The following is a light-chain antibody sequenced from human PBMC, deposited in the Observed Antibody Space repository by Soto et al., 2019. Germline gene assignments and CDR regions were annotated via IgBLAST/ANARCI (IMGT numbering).Light chain of an antibody. CDR3: QAWDSSTPYV. V-gene: IGLV3-1*01. CDR2: QDS. Sequence: SYELTQPPSVSVSPGQTASITCSGEKLGDKYACWFQQKPGQPPVLVIYQDSKRPSGIPERFSGSNSGNTATLTISGTQTMDEADYYCQAWDSSTPYVFGTGTKLTVL. CDR1: KLGDKY. J-gene: IGLJ1*01.